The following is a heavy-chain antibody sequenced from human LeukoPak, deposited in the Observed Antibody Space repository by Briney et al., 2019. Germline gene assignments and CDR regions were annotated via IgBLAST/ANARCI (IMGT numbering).Heavy chain of an antibody. D-gene: IGHD3-22*01. J-gene: IGHJ4*02. CDR1: GFTFSSYA. CDR2: ISYDGSNK. CDR3: ARGEIYDSSGYLDY. V-gene: IGHV3-30-3*01. Sequence: PGRSLRLSCAASGFTFSSYAMHWVRQAPGKGLEWVAVISYDGSNKYYADSVKGRFTISRDNSKNTLYLQMNSLRAEDTALYYCARGEIYDSSGYLDYWGQGTLVTVSS.